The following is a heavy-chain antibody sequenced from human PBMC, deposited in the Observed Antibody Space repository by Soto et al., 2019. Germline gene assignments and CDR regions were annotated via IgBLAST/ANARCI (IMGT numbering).Heavy chain of an antibody. CDR1: GFTFSSYD. V-gene: IGHV3-13*01. CDR3: ARGSYYYYGMDV. Sequence: RSLSCAASGFTFSSYDMHWVRQATGKGLEWFSAIGTAGDTYYPGSVKRRFTISKENAKNSLYLQMNSLRAGDTAVYYCARGSYYYYGMDVWGQGTTVTVS. CDR2: IGTAGDT. J-gene: IGHJ6*02.